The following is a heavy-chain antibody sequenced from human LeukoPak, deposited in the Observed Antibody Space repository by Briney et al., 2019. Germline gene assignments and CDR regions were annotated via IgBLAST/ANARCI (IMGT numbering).Heavy chain of an antibody. CDR2: ISSSSFKI. CDR3: VRDPSYGSSWYYYMDV. CDR1: EFTFVRYA. D-gene: IGHD6-13*01. J-gene: IGHJ6*03. Sequence: GGSLRLSCAASEFTFVRYAMNWVRQAPGRGLEWVSYISSSSFKIVYADSVKGRLTISRDNSKNSLYLQMDSLRVEDTAVYYCVRDPSYGSSWYYYMDVWGKGTTVTVSS. V-gene: IGHV3-48*04.